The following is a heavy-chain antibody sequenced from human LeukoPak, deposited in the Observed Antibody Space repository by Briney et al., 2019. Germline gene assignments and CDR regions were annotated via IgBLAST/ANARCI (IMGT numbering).Heavy chain of an antibody. Sequence: PGRSLRLSCAASGFTFSSYAMHWVRQAPGKGLEWVAVISYDGSNKYYADSVKGRFTISRDNSKNTLYLQMNSLRAEDTAVYYCARDSYYGSGSYYRNFDYWGQGTLVTVSS. CDR2: ISYDGSNK. J-gene: IGHJ4*02. CDR3: ARDSYYGSGSYYRNFDY. CDR1: GFTFSSYA. V-gene: IGHV3-30*01. D-gene: IGHD3-10*01.